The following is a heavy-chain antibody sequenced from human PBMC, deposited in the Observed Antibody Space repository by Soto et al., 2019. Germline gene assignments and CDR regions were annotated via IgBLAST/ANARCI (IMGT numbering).Heavy chain of an antibody. D-gene: IGHD6-19*01. CDR1: GFTFSSYA. CDR3: ARERGGKYSSGWNDFDY. J-gene: IGHJ4*02. CDR2: ISYDGSNK. Sequence: GGSLRLSCAASGFTFSSYAMHWVRQAPGKGLEWVAVISYDGSNKYYADSVKGRFTISRDNSKNTLYLQMNSLRAEDTAVYYCARERGGKYSSGWNDFDYWGQGTLVTVYS. V-gene: IGHV3-30-3*01.